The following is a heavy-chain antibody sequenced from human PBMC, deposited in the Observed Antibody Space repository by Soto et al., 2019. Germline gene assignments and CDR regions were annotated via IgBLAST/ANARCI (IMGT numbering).Heavy chain of an antibody. D-gene: IGHD6-13*01. CDR1: GYTFTSYD. J-gene: IGHJ4*02. Sequence: QVPLVQSGAEVKKPGASVKVSCKASGYTFTSYDINWVRQATGQGLEWMGWMNPNSGNTGYAQKFQGRVTMTRNTSISTAYMELSSLRSEDTAVYYCARGPGPTSSSWAHFDYWGQGTLVTVSS. CDR2: MNPNSGNT. CDR3: ARGPGPTSSSWAHFDY. V-gene: IGHV1-8*01.